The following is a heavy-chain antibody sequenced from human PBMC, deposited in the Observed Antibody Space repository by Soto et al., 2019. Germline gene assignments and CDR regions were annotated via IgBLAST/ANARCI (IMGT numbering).Heavy chain of an antibody. J-gene: IGHJ4*02. CDR1: GDSVRSGSYY. CDR3: ARLWTTGSFHFDY. D-gene: IGHD1-26*01. V-gene: IGHV4-61*01. Sequence: SETLSLTCTVSGDSVRSGSYYWSWIRQPPGKGLEWIGYIRYSGSTNYNPSLRGRPTISLGTSMNQFSLKLTSVTAADTAVYYCARLWTTGSFHFDYWGQGTLVTVSS. CDR2: IRYSGST.